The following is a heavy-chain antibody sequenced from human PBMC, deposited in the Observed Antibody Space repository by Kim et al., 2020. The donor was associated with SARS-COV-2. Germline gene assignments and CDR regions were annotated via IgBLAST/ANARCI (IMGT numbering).Heavy chain of an antibody. J-gene: IGHJ4*02. CDR3: ARGGTIAAAGDFDY. Sequence: AGSVKSRITVNPDTSKNQFSLQLNSVTPEDTAVYYCARGGTIAAAGDFDYWGQGTLVTVSS. V-gene: IGHV6-1*01. D-gene: IGHD6-13*01.